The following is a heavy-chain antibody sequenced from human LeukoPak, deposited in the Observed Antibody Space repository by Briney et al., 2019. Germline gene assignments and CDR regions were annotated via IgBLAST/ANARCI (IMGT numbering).Heavy chain of an antibody. CDR2: ISAYNGNT. Sequence: ASVKVSCKASGYTFTSYGISWVRQAPGQGLEWMGWISAYNGNTNHAQKLQGRVTMTTDTSTSTAYMELRSLRSDDTAVYYCAREHSSGYLLDPWGQGTLVTVSS. CDR3: AREHSSGYLLDP. V-gene: IGHV1-18*01. CDR1: GYTFTSYG. J-gene: IGHJ5*02. D-gene: IGHD3-22*01.